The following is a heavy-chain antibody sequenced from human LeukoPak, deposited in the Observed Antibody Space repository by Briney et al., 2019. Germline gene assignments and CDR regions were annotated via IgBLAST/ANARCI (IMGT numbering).Heavy chain of an antibody. D-gene: IGHD3-10*01. Sequence: SVEVSCKASGDTFSNYYAISWVRQAPGQGLEWMGRIIPIVGTANSAQKFQGRVTITADKSTGTIYMELSSLRSGDTAIYYCARGITMVRGVIKGGMDVWGQGTTVTVSS. CDR3: ARGITMVRGVIKGGMDV. CDR2: IIPIVGTA. CDR1: GDTFSNYYA. V-gene: IGHV1-69*04. J-gene: IGHJ6*02.